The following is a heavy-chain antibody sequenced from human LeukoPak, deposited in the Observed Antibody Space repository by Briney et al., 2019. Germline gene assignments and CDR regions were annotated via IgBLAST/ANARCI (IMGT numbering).Heavy chain of an antibody. J-gene: IGHJ3*02. CDR2: MNPNSGNT. CDR1: GGTFSSYA. Sequence: GASVKVSCRASGGTFSSYAISWVRQATGQGLEWMGWMNPNSGNTGYAQKFQGRVTMTRNTSISTAYMELSSLRSEDTAVYYCARARMGHDAFDIWGQGTMVTVSS. CDR3: ARARMGHDAFDI. V-gene: IGHV1-8*02.